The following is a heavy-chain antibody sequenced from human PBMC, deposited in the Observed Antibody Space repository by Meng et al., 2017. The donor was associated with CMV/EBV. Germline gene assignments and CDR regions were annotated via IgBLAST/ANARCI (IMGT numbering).Heavy chain of an antibody. D-gene: IGHD1-14*01. J-gene: IGHJ5*02. CDR1: FSLRTAW. CDR3: TREATLDRNYYWFDP. Sequence: FSLRTAWRDWVRQDQGKGLEWVGRIRSKTDGGTSDYPVSVKGRFTISRDDSKNKLYLQINSLETEDTAVYYCTREATLDRNYYWFDPWGQGTLVTVSS. CDR2: IRSKTDGGTS. V-gene: IGHV3-15*01.